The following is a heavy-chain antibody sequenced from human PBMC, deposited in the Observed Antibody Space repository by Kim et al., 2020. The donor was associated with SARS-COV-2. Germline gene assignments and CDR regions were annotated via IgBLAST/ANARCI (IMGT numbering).Heavy chain of an antibody. J-gene: IGHJ4*02. D-gene: IGHD3-3*01. CDR1: GASLGSTLYY. CDR2: IYYSGSA. Sequence: SETLSLTCSVAGASLGSTLYYWAWIRQPPGMGLEWIGSIYYSGSAAYNPSLKSRIRLSVDTSRNQFSLKLTSVTAADTAVYFCASGYHDFWRGIDYWGRGTLVAVSS. V-gene: IGHV4-39*01. CDR3: ASGYHDFWRGIDY.